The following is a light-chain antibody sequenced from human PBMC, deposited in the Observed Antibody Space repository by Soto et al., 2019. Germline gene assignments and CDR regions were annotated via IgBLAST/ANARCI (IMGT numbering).Light chain of an antibody. Sequence: QSALTQPASVSGSPGQSIIISCTGTSSDVGDYNFVSWYRQHPGTAPKLIISDVNSRPSGISNRFSGSKSGNTASLTISGLQAEDEAYYYCSSYTSDITQVFGGGTKLTVL. J-gene: IGLJ3*02. CDR2: DVN. CDR3: SSYTSDITQV. V-gene: IGLV2-14*01. CDR1: SSDVGDYNF.